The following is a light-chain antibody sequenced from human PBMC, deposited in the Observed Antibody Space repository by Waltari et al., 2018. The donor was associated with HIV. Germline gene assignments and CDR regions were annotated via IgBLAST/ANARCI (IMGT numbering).Light chain of an antibody. CDR2: AAS. Sequence: AIRMTQSPSSFSASTGDRVTITCRASQGISSYLAWYQQKPGKAPKLLIYAASTLQSGVPSRFRGSGSGTDFTLTISCLQSEDFVTYYCQQYYSYPLTFGPGTKVDIK. V-gene: IGKV1-8*01. J-gene: IGKJ3*01. CDR3: QQYYSYPLT. CDR1: QGISSY.